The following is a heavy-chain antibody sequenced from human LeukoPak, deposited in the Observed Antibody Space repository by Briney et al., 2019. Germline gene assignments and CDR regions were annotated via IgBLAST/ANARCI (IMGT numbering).Heavy chain of an antibody. Sequence: GESLKISCKGSGYSFTSYWIGWVRQMPGKGLEWMGIIYPGDSDTRYSPSFQGQVTISADKSISTAYLQWSSLKASDTAMYYCARQEAVAGTFRAFDIWGRGTMVTVSS. CDR1: GYSFTSYW. J-gene: IGHJ3*02. D-gene: IGHD6-19*01. CDR3: ARQEAVAGTFRAFDI. CDR2: IYPGDSDT. V-gene: IGHV5-51*01.